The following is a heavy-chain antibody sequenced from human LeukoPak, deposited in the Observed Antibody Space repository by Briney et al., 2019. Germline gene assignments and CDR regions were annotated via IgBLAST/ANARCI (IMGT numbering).Heavy chain of an antibody. CDR3: ARGAIAVASNWFDP. V-gene: IGHV4-59*01. J-gene: IGHJ5*02. Sequence: SETLSLTCTVSGGSISSYYWSWLRQPPGKGLEWIGYIYYSGSTNYNPSLKSRVTISVDTSKNQFSLKLSSVTAADTAVYYCARGAIAVASNWFDPWGQGTLVTVSS. D-gene: IGHD6-19*01. CDR1: GGSISSYY. CDR2: IYYSGST.